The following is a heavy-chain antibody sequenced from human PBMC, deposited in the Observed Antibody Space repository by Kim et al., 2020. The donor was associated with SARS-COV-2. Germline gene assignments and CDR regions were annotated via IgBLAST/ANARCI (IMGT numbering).Heavy chain of an antibody. CDR3: TLWHSESPNH. CDR1: GFTFSDPY. D-gene: IGHD1-26*01. J-gene: IGHJ5*02. V-gene: IGHV3-72*01. Sequence: GGSLRLSCATSGFTFSDPYMDWVRQAPGKGLEWVGRSRNKVDNYITEYAASVKGRFTISRDDSKNSLYLYINGLESEDTAMYYCTLWHSESPNHWGQGTLVTVSS. CDR2: SRNKVDNYIT.